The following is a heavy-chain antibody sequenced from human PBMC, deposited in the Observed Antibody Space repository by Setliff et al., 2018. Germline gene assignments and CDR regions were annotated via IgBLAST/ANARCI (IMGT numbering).Heavy chain of an antibody. CDR3: AREGRVLQFLEWLGNYYYYGMDV. CDR1: GSTVSSNY. J-gene: IGHJ6*02. D-gene: IGHD3-3*01. CDR2: IQQDGSEK. V-gene: IGHV3-7*01. Sequence: PGGSLRLSCAASGSTVSSNYMSWVRQAPGKGLEWVANIQQDGSEKYHVDSVMGRFTISRDNAKNTLYLQMNSLRAEDTAVYYCAREGRVLQFLEWLGNYYYYGMDVWGQGTTVTVSS.